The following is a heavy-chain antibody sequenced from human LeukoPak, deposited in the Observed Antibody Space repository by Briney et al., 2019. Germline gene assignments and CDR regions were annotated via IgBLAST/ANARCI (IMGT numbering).Heavy chain of an antibody. V-gene: IGHV3-30*02. D-gene: IGHD3-22*01. CDR1: GFTFSSYG. CDR3: ARVIRRSYYDSSGYLG. CDR2: IRYDGSNK. J-gene: IGHJ4*02. Sequence: GGSLRLSCAASGFTFSSYGMHWVRQAPGKGLEWVAFIRYDGSNKFYADSVKARFTISRDDSENTVHLQMNSLRAEDTAVYYCARVIRRSYYDSSGYLGWGQGTLVTVSS.